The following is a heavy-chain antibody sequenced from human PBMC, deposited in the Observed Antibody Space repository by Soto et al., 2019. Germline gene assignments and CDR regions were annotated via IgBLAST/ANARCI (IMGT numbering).Heavy chain of an antibody. J-gene: IGHJ6*02. CDR3: ARDGRIQLWLENYYYGMDV. D-gene: IGHD5-18*01. CDR1: GYTFTSYG. Sequence: QVQLVQSGAEVKKPGASVKVSCKASGYTFTSYGISWVRQAPGQGLEWMGWNSAYNGNTNYAQKLQGRVTMTTDTSTSAAYMELRRLRSDDTAVYYCARDGRIQLWLENYYYGMDVWGQGTTVTVSS. CDR2: NSAYNGNT. V-gene: IGHV1-18*04.